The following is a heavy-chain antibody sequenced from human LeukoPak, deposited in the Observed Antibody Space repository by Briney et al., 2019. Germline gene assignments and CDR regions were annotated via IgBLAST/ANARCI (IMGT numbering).Heavy chain of an antibody. Sequence: GGSLRLSCAASGFSFSSCTMNWVRQAPGKGLEWISYISSSSSTIYYADSVKGRFTISRDNAKNSLYLQMNSLRDEDTAVYYCARSGLYSGSYGYWGQGTLVTVSS. CDR3: ARSGLYSGSYGY. CDR1: GFSFSSCT. V-gene: IGHV3-48*02. J-gene: IGHJ4*02. CDR2: ISSSSSTI. D-gene: IGHD1-26*01.